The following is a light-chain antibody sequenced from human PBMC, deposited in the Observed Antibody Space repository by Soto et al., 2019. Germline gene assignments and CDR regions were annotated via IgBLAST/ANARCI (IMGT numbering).Light chain of an antibody. Sequence: DIQITQSPSTLSASVGDTVTITCRASQSISSWLAWYQQKPGKAPKLLIYEASSLESGVPSRFSGSGSGTDFTLTISSLQPEDFATYYCQQSYSTLWTFGQGTKVDI. J-gene: IGKJ1*01. CDR2: EAS. CDR3: QQSYSTLWT. V-gene: IGKV1-5*01. CDR1: QSISSW.